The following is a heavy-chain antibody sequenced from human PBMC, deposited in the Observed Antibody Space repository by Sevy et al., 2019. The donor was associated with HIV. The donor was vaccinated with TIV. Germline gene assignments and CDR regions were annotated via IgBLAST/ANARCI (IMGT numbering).Heavy chain of an antibody. J-gene: IGHJ4*02. CDR2: IYYSGST. Sequence: SETLSRTCTVSGGSISSSSYYWGWIRQPPGKGLEWIGNIYYSGSTYYNPSLKSRVTISVDTSKNQFSLKLSSVAAAGTAVYYCARLGRGEILYYFDYWGQGTLVIVSS. D-gene: IGHD3-10*01. CDR3: ARLGRGEILYYFDY. V-gene: IGHV4-39*01. CDR1: GGSISSSSYY.